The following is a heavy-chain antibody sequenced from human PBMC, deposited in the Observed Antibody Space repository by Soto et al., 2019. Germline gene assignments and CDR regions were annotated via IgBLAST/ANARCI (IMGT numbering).Heavy chain of an antibody. V-gene: IGHV3-23*01. CDR2: ISASGGGT. CDR3: ASLVGPVEIPGGMDV. J-gene: IGHJ6*02. Sequence: EVQLLESGGGLVQPGGSLRLSCAASGITFSSYAMSWFRQAPGKGLEWVSAISASGGGTYYADSVKGRFTISRDNSKNTLYLQMSSLRAEDTAVYYCASLVGPVEIPGGMDVWGQGTTVTVSS. D-gene: IGHD1-26*01. CDR1: GITFSSYA.